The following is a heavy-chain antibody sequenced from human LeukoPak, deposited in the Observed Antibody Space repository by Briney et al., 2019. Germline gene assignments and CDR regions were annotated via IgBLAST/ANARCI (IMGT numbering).Heavy chain of an antibody. J-gene: IGHJ4*02. D-gene: IGHD3-10*01. CDR1: GGTFSSYA. Sequence: SVKVSCKASGGTFSSYAISWVRQAPGQGLEWMGRIIPILGIANYAQKFQGRVTITADKSASTAYMELSSLRSEDTAVYYCASPSFRSGSYYNSWGQGTLVTVSS. CDR3: ASPSFRSGSYYNS. CDR2: IIPILGIA. V-gene: IGHV1-69*04.